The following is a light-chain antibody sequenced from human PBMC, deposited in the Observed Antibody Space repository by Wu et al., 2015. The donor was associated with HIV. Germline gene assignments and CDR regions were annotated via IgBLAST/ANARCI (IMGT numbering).Light chain of an antibody. CDR1: ESLSSR. V-gene: IGKV1-5*03. Sequence: DIQMTQSPSTLSASVGDRVTITCRASESLSSRLAWYQQKPGKAPQLLIYWSSSLESGAPSRFSGSGSETEFTLTISSLQPEDFATYYCQQYNSYWTFGQGTKVEIK. CDR3: QQYNSYWT. CDR2: WSS. J-gene: IGKJ1*01.